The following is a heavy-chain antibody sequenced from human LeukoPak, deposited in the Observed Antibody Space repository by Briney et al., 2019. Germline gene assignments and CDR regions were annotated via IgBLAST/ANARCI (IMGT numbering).Heavy chain of an antibody. CDR1: GYTFTGYY. CDR3: ARAIAAAGTSYFDY. CDR2: INPNSGGT. Sequence: GSVKVSCKASGYTFTGYYMHWVRQAPGQGLEWMGWINPNSGGTNYAQKFQGRVTMTRDTSISTAYMELSRLTSDDTALYYCARAIAAAGTSYFDYWGQGTLVTVSS. D-gene: IGHD6-13*01. V-gene: IGHV1-2*02. J-gene: IGHJ4*02.